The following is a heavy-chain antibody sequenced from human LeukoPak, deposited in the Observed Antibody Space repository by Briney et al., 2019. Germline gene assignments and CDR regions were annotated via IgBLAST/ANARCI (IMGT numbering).Heavy chain of an antibody. CDR3: AKDFSRSWWFGMDV. CDR1: GFTLDDYT. J-gene: IGHJ6*02. Sequence: GGSLRLSCAASGFTLDDYTMHWVRQAPGKGLEWVSVIRGDGDGTYYAFSVEGRFTISRDNSKNSLYLHMDSLRTEDTALYYCAKDFSRSWWFGMDVWGQGITVTVSS. CDR2: IRGDGDGT. D-gene: IGHD6-13*01. V-gene: IGHV3-43*01.